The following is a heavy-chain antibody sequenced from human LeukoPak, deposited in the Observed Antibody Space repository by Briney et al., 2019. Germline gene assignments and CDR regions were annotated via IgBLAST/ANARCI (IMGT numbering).Heavy chain of an antibody. CDR1: GFTFNSYA. D-gene: IGHD5-18*01. Sequence: GGSLRLSCAASGFTFNSYAMSWVRQAPGKGLEWVSAISGSGGSTYYADSVKGRFTISRDNSKNTLYLQMNSLRAEDTAVYYCAKDGYHPPYYYYGMDVWGQGTTVTVSS. CDR3: AKDGYHPPYYYYGMDV. CDR2: ISGSGGST. J-gene: IGHJ6*02. V-gene: IGHV3-23*01.